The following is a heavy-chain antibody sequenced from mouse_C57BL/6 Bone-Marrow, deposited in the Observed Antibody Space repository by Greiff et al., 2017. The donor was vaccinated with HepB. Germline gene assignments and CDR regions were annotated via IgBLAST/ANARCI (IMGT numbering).Heavy chain of an antibody. V-gene: IGHV1-64*01. CDR2: IHPNSGST. Sequence: QVQLQQPGAELVKPGASVKLSCKASGYTFTSYWMHWVKQRPGQGLEWIGMIHPNSGSTNYNEKFKSKATLTVDKSSSTAYMQLSSLTSEDSAVYYCASTVVATGWYYFDYWGQGTTLTVSS. J-gene: IGHJ2*01. CDR1: GYTFTSYW. D-gene: IGHD1-1*01. CDR3: ASTVVATGWYYFDY.